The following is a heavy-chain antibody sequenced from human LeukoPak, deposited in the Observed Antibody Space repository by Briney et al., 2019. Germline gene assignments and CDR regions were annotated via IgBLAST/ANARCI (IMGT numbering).Heavy chain of an antibody. D-gene: IGHD2-2*01. CDR2: INHSGST. CDR1: GGSFSGYY. Sequence: SETLSLTCAVYGGSFSGYYWSWTRQPPGKGLEWIGEINHSGSTNYNPSLKSRVTISVDTSKNQFSLKLSSVTAADTAVYYCARGRYCSSTSCYQSHWGQGTLVTVSS. CDR3: ARGRYCSSTSCYQSH. V-gene: IGHV4-34*01. J-gene: IGHJ4*02.